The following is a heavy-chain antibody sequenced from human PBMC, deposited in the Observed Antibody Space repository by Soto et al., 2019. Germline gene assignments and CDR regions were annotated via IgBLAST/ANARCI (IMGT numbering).Heavy chain of an antibody. D-gene: IGHD3-10*01. CDR1: GGSISSGDYY. CDR3: ARVGGRAGFDP. Sequence: QVQLQESGPGLVKPSQTLSLTCTVSGGSISSGDYYWSWIRQPPGKGLEWIGYIYYSGSTYHTPSLKSRVTISVVTSKNQFALKLSSVTAADTAVYYCARVGGRAGFDPWGQGTLVTVSS. CDR2: IYYSGST. J-gene: IGHJ5*02. V-gene: IGHV4-30-4*01.